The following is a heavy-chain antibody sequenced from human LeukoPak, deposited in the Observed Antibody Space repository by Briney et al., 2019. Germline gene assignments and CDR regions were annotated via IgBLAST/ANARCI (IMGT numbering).Heavy chain of an antibody. J-gene: IGHJ4*02. CDR2: ISYSGST. V-gene: IGHV4-31*03. CDR1: GGSISSGGYY. Sequence: SQTLSLTCTVSGGSISSGGYYWSWIRQHPGKGLEWIGYISYSGSTYYNPSLKSRVIISVDTSKNQFSLKLSSVTAADTAVYYCARDLGYCSSASCRYFDCWGQGTLVTVSS. D-gene: IGHD2-2*01. CDR3: ARDLGYCSSASCRYFDC.